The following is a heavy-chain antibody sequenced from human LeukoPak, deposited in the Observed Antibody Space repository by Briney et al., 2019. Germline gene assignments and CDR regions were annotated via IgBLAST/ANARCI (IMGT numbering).Heavy chain of an antibody. CDR1: VGTFSSYT. D-gene: IGHD3-22*01. CDR2: IIPILGIA. CDR3: ASYYYDSSGFFDY. Sequence: SSVKVSCKASVGTFSSYTISWVRQAPGQELEWMGGIIPILGIANYAQKFQGRVTITADKSTCTAYMELSSLRSEDTAVYYCASYYYDSSGFFDYWGQGTLVTVSS. V-gene: IGHV1-69*10. J-gene: IGHJ4*02.